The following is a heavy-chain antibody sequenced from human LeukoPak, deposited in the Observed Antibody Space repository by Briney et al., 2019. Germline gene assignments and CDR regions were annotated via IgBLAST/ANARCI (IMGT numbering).Heavy chain of an antibody. CDR1: GGSISSYY. J-gene: IGHJ6*02. CDR2: IYHSGST. CDR3: ARGGLRRPPYYYYGMDV. V-gene: IGHV4-59*12. D-gene: IGHD5-18*01. Sequence: SETLSLTCTVSGGSISSYYWSWIRQPPGKGLQWIGYIYHSGSTYYNPSLKSRVTISVDRSKNQFSLKLSSVTAADTAVYYCARGGLRRPPYYYYGMDVWGQGTTVTVSS.